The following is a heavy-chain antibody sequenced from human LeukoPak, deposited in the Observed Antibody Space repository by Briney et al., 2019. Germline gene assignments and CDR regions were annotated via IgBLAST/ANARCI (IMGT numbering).Heavy chain of an antibody. D-gene: IGHD5-18*01. CDR1: GFTFSSYG. CDR2: IRYDGSNK. CDR3: AKGTRVDTAMVLTFDY. V-gene: IGHV3-30*02. J-gene: IGHJ4*02. Sequence: GGSLRLSRAASGFTFSSYGMHWVRQAPGKGLEWVAFIRYDGSNKYYADSVKGRFTISRDNSKNTLYLQMNSLRAEDTAVYYCAKGTRVDTAMVLTFDYWGQGTLVTVSS.